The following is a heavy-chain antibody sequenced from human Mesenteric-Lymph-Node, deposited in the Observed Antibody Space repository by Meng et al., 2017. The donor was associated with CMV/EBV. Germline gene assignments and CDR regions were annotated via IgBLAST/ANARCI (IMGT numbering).Heavy chain of an antibody. V-gene: IGHV1-2*02. J-gene: IGHJ4*02. CDR2: INPNSGGT. CDR1: GYTFTGYY. D-gene: IGHD2-2*01. CDR3: ARGKVGYCSSTSCTSSLFDY. Sequence: ASVKVSCKASGYTFTGYYMHWVRQAPGQGLEWMGWINPNSGGTNYAQKFQGRVTMTRDTSISTAYMELSRLRSDDTAVYYCARGKVGYCSSTSCTSSLFDYWGQGTLVTVSS.